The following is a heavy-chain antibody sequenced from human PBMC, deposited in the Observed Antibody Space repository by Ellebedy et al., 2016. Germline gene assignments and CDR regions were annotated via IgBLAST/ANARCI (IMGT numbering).Heavy chain of an antibody. CDR3: ARDWGITMVRGIRGWFDP. Sequence: ASVKVSXXASGYTFTSYDINWVRQATGQGLEWMGWMNPNSGNTGYAQKFQGRVTMTRNTSISTAYMELSSLRSEDTAVYYCARDWGITMVRGIRGWFDPWGQGTLVTVSS. CDR2: MNPNSGNT. D-gene: IGHD3-10*01. CDR1: GYTFTSYD. J-gene: IGHJ5*02. V-gene: IGHV1-8*01.